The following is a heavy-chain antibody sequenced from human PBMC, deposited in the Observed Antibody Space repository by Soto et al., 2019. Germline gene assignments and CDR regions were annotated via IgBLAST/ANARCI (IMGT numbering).Heavy chain of an antibody. V-gene: IGHV3-7*01. CDR3: ARESITIFGVVIISQLDY. CDR2: IKQDGSEK. J-gene: IGHJ4*02. CDR1: GFTFSSYW. Sequence: GGSLRLSCAASGFTFSSYWMSWVRQAPGKGLEWVANIKQDGSEKYYVDSVKGRFTISRDNAKNSLYLQMNSLRAEDTAVYYCARESITIFGVVIISQLDYWGQGTLVTVSS. D-gene: IGHD3-3*01.